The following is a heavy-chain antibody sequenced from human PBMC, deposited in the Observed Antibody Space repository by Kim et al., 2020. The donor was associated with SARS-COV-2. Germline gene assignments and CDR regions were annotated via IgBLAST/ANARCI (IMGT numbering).Heavy chain of an antibody. J-gene: IGHJ3*02. V-gene: IGHV4-39*01. Sequence: SETLSLTCTVSGGSISSSSYYWGWIRQPPGKGLEWIGSIYYSGSTYYNPSLKSRVTISVDTSKNQFSLKLSSVTAADTAVYYCARFSRLLDAFDIWGQGTMVTVSS. CDR2: IYYSGST. CDR1: GGSISSSSYY. D-gene: IGHD3-22*01. CDR3: ARFSRLLDAFDI.